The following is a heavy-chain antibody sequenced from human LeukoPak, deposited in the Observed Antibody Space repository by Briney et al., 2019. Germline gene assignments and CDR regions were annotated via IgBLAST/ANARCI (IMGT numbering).Heavy chain of an antibody. J-gene: IGHJ6*03. CDR2: IYYSGST. Sequence: PSETLSLTCTVSGGSISSGDYYWSWIRQPPGKGLEWIGYIYYSGSTYYNPSLKSRVTISVDTSKNQLSLKLSSVTAADTAVYYCARGLYGGGAYYYYYMDVWGKGTTVTVSS. CDR1: GGSISSGDYY. CDR3: ARGLYGGGAYYYYYMDV. V-gene: IGHV4-30-4*08. D-gene: IGHD4-23*01.